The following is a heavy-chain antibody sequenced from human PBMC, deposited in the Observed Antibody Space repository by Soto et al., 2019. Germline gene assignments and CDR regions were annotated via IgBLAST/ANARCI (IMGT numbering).Heavy chain of an antibody. Sequence: EVQLVESGGGLVQPGGSLRLSCAASGFTFSSYWMHWVRQAPGKGLVWVSRINSDGSSTSYADSVKGRFTISRDNAKNTLYLQMNRLRAEDTAVYYCARDGPRGIVVVTAIFDYWGQGTLVTVSS. CDR3: ARDGPRGIVVVTAIFDY. D-gene: IGHD2-21*02. CDR2: INSDGSST. CDR1: GFTFSSYW. V-gene: IGHV3-74*01. J-gene: IGHJ4*02.